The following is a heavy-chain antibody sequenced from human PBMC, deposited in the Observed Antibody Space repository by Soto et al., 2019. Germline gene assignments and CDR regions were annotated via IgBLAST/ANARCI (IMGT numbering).Heavy chain of an antibody. CDR2: IIPQFPTP. Sequence: QVQLVQSGAEVRKPGSSVKVSCKSSGGIFRSNAISWVRQAPGQGIEWMGAIIPQFPTPYYAQKFQGRVTITADESTSTAYMALNSLTSDDTAVYFCARDAADTPMVYWGQGTPLTVSS. J-gene: IGHJ4*02. V-gene: IGHV1-69*01. CDR1: GGIFRSNA. CDR3: ARDAADTPMVY. D-gene: IGHD5-18*01.